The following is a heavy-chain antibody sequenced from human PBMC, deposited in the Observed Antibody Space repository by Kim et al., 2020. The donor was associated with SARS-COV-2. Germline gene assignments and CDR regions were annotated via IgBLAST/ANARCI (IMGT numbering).Heavy chain of an antibody. CDR3: ARGTSPVNNWFDP. CDR2: IYPGDSDT. CDR1: GYSFTSYW. Sequence: GESLKISCKGSGYSFTSYWIDWVRQMPGKGLEWMGIIYPGDSDTRYSPSFQGQVTISADKSISTAYLQWSSLKASDTAMYYCARGTSPVNNWFDPWGQGTLVTVSS. V-gene: IGHV5-51*01. J-gene: IGHJ5*02. D-gene: IGHD2-2*01.